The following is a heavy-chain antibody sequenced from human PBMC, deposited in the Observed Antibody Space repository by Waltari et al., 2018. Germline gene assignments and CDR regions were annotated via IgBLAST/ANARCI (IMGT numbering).Heavy chain of an antibody. CDR2: IYYSGST. V-gene: IGHV4-59*11. J-gene: IGHJ3*02. CDR3: ARDRTERGYAFDI. Sequence: QVQLQESGPGLVKPSETLSLTCTVSGGSISSHYWRWIRQPPGKGLEWIGYIYYSGSTNYNPSLKSRVTISVDTSKNQFSLKLSSVTAADTAVYYCARDRTERGYAFDIWGQGTMVTVSS. CDR1: GGSISSHY. D-gene: IGHD1-1*01.